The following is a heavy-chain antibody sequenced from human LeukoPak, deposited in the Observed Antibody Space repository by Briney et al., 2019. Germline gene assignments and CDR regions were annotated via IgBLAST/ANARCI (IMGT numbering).Heavy chain of an antibody. Sequence: PGGSLRLFCAASGFTFSSYAMSWVRQAPGKGLEWVSAISGSGCSTYYGDSVKGRFTISIDNPKNTLYLQMNSLRAEDTAVYYCAKDIPLGARIVGATGYWGQGTLVTVSS. CDR3: AKDIPLGARIVGATGY. D-gene: IGHD1-26*01. CDR1: GFTFSSYA. V-gene: IGHV3-23*01. J-gene: IGHJ4*02. CDR2: ISGSGCST.